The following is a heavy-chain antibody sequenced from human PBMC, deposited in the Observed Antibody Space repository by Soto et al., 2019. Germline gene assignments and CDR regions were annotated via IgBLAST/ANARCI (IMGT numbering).Heavy chain of an antibody. CDR2: IMPDGNKK. Sequence: EVQLVESGGGVVQPGASLRLSCAPSAFDFGGSWMRWVRQAPGKGLEWVANIMPDGNKKYYVDSVKGRFTISRDNTKNSLVLQMNSLRVEDTAVDYCARGGRWLDFHSWGQGTLVTVSS. CDR1: AFDFGGSW. V-gene: IGHV3-7*03. J-gene: IGHJ4*02. CDR3: ARGGRWLDFHS. D-gene: IGHD6-19*01.